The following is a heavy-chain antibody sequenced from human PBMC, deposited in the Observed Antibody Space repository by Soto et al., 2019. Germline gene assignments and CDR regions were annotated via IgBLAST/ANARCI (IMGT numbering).Heavy chain of an antibody. CDR1: GFTFSSYA. CDR3: AARGGGSPYGS. D-gene: IGHD1-26*01. CDR2: ISGSGGST. Sequence: EVQLLESGGGLVQPGGSLRLSCAASGFTFSSYAMRWVRQAPGKGLEWVSAISGSGGSTYYADSVKGRFTISRDNSKNTVYVQMHSLRAEDTAVSCCAARGGGSPYGSWGKGARVT. V-gene: IGHV3-23*01. J-gene: IGHJ5*02.